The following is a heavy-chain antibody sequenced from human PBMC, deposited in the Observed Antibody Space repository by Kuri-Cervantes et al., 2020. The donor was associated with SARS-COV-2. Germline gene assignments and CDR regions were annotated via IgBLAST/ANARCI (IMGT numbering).Heavy chain of an antibody. Sequence: SETLSLTCTVSGGSISSSSYYWGWIRQPPGKGLEWIGSFYYSGSTYYNPSLKSRVTISVDTSKNQFSLKLSSVTAADTAVYYCARLIRDIVATTDYYYGKDVWGQGSTVTVSS. J-gene: IGHJ6*02. CDR1: GGSISSSSYY. CDR3: ARLIRDIVATTDYYYGKDV. CDR2: FYYSGST. D-gene: IGHD5-12*01. V-gene: IGHV4-39*01.